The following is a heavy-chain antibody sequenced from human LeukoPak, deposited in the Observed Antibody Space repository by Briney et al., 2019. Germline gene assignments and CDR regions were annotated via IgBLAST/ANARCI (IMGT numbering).Heavy chain of an antibody. CDR2: MYTLGNT. Sequence: GGSLRLSCAASGFTVSTNYMTWIRQAPGKGLEWVSVMYTLGNTNYADSVRGRFTISRDNSKNTLYLQMNSLRAEDTAIYYFSKWTRQYDILTGSNWFDPWGQGTLVTVSS. CDR3: SKWTRQYDILTGSNWFDP. V-gene: IGHV3-53*01. J-gene: IGHJ5*02. D-gene: IGHD3-9*01. CDR1: GFTVSTNY.